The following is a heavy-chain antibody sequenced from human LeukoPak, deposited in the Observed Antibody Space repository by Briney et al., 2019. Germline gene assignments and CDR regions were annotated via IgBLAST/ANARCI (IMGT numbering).Heavy chain of an antibody. V-gene: IGHV4-59*01. Sequence: SETLSLTCTVSGGSLSSYYWSWIRQPPGKGLEWIGYIYYSGSTNYNPSLKSRVTISVDTSKNQFSLKLSSVTAADTAVYYCARDSTPQLAFDYWGQGTLVTVSS. CDR1: GGSLSSYY. CDR2: IYYSGST. J-gene: IGHJ4*02. D-gene: IGHD6-6*01. CDR3: ARDSTPQLAFDY.